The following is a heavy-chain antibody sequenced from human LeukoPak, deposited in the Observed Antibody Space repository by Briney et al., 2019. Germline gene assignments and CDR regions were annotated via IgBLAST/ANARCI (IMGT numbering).Heavy chain of an antibody. V-gene: IGHV3-21*01. CDR1: GFIFSIYS. J-gene: IGHJ4*02. D-gene: IGHD3-10*01. CDR3: ARAYYGSGTSHFDS. CDR2: ISSSSSYI. Sequence: GGSLRLSCAASGFIFSIYSMNWVRQAPGKGLEWVSSISSSSSYIYYADSVKGRFTISRDNAKNSLYLQMDSLRAEDTAAYYCARAYYGSGTSHFDSWGQGTLVTVSS.